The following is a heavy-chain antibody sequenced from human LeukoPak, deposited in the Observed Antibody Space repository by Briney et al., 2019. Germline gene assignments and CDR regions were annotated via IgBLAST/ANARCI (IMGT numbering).Heavy chain of an antibody. CDR3: ASGYEDY. CDR1: GYTFSDYY. Sequence: ALVKVSCKASGYTFSDYYIHWVRQAPGQGLEWMGRINPDSGGTNYAQKFQGRVTMTRDTSISTAYMELSRLRSDDTAVYYCASGYEDYWGQGTLVTVTS. D-gene: IGHD5-12*01. V-gene: IGHV1-2*06. J-gene: IGHJ4*02. CDR2: INPDSGGT.